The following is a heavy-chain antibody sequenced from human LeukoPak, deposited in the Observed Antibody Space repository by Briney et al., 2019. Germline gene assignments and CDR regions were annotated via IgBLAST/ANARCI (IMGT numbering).Heavy chain of an antibody. CDR1: GFTFRTDA. V-gene: IGHV3-23*01. CDR2: ISDSGDGT. Sequence: GGSLRLSFAGSGFTFRTDAMSWVRQAPGKGVEWVSGISDSGDGTYYAESVKGRFTISRDNSKNTVFLQMNSLRADDTAKYYCAKDKAPGSWHTPSDFWGQGTLVTVSS. D-gene: IGHD6-13*01. J-gene: IGHJ4*02. CDR3: AKDKAPGSWHTPSDF.